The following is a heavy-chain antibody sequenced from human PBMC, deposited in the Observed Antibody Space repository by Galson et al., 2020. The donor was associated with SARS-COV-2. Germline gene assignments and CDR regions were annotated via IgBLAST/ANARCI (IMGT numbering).Heavy chain of an antibody. D-gene: IGHD3-10*01. CDR3: ARAQGGTMVTYYYYGMDV. CDR1: GYTITNNA. J-gene: IGHJ6*02. Sequence: ASVKVSCEASGYTITNNAMNWVRQAPGQGLEWMGWINTNTGNTTYAQGFTGRFVFSLDTSVSTAYLQISSLKAEATAVYYCARAQGGTMVTYYYYGMDVWGQGTTVTVSS. CDR2: INTNTGNT. V-gene: IGHV7-4-1*02.